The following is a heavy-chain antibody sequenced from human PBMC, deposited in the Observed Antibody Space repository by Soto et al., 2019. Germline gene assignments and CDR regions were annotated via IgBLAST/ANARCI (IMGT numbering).Heavy chain of an antibody. Sequence: SETLSLTCVVSGYSISSGYYWGWIRQPPGKELEWIASIYHSGNTFYNPSLKSRVSISLDTSKNQFSLNLNSVTAADTAVYYCARVSSSWTYNWFDPWGQGTLVTVS. V-gene: IGHV4-38-2*01. CDR2: IYHSGNT. J-gene: IGHJ5*02. D-gene: IGHD6-13*01. CDR3: ARVSSSWTYNWFDP. CDR1: GYSISSGYY.